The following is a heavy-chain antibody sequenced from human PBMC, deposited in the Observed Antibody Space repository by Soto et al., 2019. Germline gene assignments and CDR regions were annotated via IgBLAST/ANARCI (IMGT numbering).Heavy chain of an antibody. CDR3: ARGEFLSYDDY. CDR2: INAGNGNT. Sequence: GASVKVSCKASGYTFTIYAMHWVRQAPGQRLEWMGWINAGNGNTKYSQKFQGRVTITRDTSASTAYMELSSLRSEDTAVYYCARGEFLSYDDYWGQGTLVTVSS. J-gene: IGHJ4*02. V-gene: IGHV1-3*01. CDR1: GYTFTIYA. D-gene: IGHD3-16*01.